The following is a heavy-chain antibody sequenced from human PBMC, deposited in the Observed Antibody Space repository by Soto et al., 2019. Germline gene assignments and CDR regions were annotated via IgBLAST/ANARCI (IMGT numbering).Heavy chain of an antibody. J-gene: IGHJ4*02. CDR1: GGSISSGGYY. CDR3: ATSEYGGNSGTFDY. CDR2: IYYSGST. Sequence: SEILSLTCTVSGGSISSGGYYWSWIRQHPGKGLEWIGYIYYSGSTYYNPSLKSRVTISVDTSKNQFSLKLSSVTAADTAVYYRATSEYGGNSGTFDYWGQGTLVTVSS. D-gene: IGHD2-21*02. V-gene: IGHV4-31*03.